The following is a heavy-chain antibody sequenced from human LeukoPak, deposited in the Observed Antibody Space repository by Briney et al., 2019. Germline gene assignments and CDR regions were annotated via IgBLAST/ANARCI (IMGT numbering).Heavy chain of an antibody. V-gene: IGHV4-59*11. D-gene: IGHD6-19*01. J-gene: IGHJ3*01. Sequence: KPSETLSLTCTVSGGSISSHQWSWIRQPPGKGLEWIGYIYYSGSTNYNPSLKSRVTISIGTSNIQFSLKLTSVTAADTAVYYCARGGVPVAGTEAFNVWGQGTMVTVSS. CDR1: GGSISSHQ. CDR3: ARGGVPVAGTEAFNV. CDR2: IYYSGST.